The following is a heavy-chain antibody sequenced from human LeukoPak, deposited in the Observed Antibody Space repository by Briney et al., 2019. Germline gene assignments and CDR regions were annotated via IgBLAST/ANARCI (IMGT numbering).Heavy chain of an antibody. CDR1: VFTFSSYA. Sequence: GGSLRLSCAASVFTFSSYAMHWVRQAPGKGLEWVAVISYDGSNKYYADSVKGRFTISRDNSKNTLYLQMNSLRAEDTAVYYCARGRRAAGSLDYWGQGTLVTVSS. CDR2: ISYDGSNK. V-gene: IGHV3-30-3*01. J-gene: IGHJ4*02. D-gene: IGHD6-13*01. CDR3: ARGRRAAGSLDY.